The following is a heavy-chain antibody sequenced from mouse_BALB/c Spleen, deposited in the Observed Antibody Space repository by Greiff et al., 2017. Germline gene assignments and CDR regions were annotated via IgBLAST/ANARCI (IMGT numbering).Heavy chain of an antibody. D-gene: IGHD2-4*01. J-gene: IGHJ3*01. Sequence: VQLQQTGPELVKPGASVKISCKASGYSFTDYIMLWVKQSHGKSLEWIGNINPYYGSTSYNLKFKGKATLTVDKSSSTAYMQLNSLTSEDSAVYYCARGHYDYDGSWFAYWGQGTLVTVSA. CDR2: INPYYGST. CDR3: ARGHYDYDGSWFAY. CDR1: GYSFTDYI. V-gene: IGHV1-39*01.